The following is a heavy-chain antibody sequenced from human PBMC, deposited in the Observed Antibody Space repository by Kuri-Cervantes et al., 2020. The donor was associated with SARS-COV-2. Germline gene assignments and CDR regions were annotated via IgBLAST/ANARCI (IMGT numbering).Heavy chain of an antibody. CDR3: ARGEVIVVPAAVAYYCYMDV. V-gene: IGHV4-34*01. Sequence: SQTLSLTCDVYGGSFNSYYWSWIRQPPGKGLEWIGEINHSGSTNYNPSLKSRVTISVDTSKNQFSLKLSSVTAADTAVYYCARGEVIVVPAAVAYYCYMDVWGKGTTVTVSS. CDR1: GGSFNSYY. CDR2: INHSGST. D-gene: IGHD2-2*01. J-gene: IGHJ6*03.